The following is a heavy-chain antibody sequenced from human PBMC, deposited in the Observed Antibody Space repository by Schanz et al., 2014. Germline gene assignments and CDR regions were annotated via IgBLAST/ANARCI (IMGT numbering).Heavy chain of an antibody. V-gene: IGHV3-33*01. CDR2: IWYDGSNK. CDR3: ASADYTNYFDY. Sequence: QVQLVESGGGVVQPGRSLRLSCAASGFTFNSYGMHWVRQAPGKGLEWVAFIWYDGSNKYYADSVKGRFTISRDNSKNTVFLQMNSLRGEDTAVYYCASADYTNYFDYWGQGTLVTVSS. CDR1: GFTFNSYG. D-gene: IGHD4-4*01. J-gene: IGHJ4*02.